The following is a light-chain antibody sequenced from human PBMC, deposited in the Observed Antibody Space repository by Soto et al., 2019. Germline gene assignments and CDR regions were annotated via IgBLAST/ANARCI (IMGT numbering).Light chain of an antibody. J-gene: IGKJ4*01. CDR3: QQYHSTSLT. Sequence: EIVMTQSPATLSASPGERATLSCRASQGVSSNLAWYQQKPGQAPTLLINAASSMQTGVPSRFSGSGSGTEFTLTISSLQAEDVAAYYCQQYHSTSLTFGGGTKVDIK. CDR1: QGVSSN. V-gene: IGKV3-15*01. CDR2: AAS.